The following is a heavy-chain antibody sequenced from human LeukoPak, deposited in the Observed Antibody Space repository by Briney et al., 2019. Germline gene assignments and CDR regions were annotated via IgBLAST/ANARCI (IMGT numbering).Heavy chain of an antibody. D-gene: IGHD3-10*01. CDR2: ISGSGGST. CDR3: AKYLGTMGRSYGMDV. V-gene: IGHV3-23*01. Sequence: GGSLRLSCAASGFTFKSYAMSWVRQAPGKGLEWVSTISGSGGSTYYADSAKGRFTISRDNSKNTLLLQMNSLRAEDTAVYYCAKYLGTMGRSYGMDVWGQGTTVTVSS. CDR1: GFTFKSYA. J-gene: IGHJ6*02.